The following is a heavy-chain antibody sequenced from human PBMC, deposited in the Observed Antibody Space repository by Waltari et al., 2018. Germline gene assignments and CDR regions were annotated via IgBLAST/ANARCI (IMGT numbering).Heavy chain of an antibody. Sequence: QVQLVQSGAEVKKPGASVKVSCKASGYTFTSYDINWVRQATGQGLEWMGWMNPNSGNTGYAQKFQGRVTMTRNTSISTAYMELSSLRSEDTAVYYCASWGVDNWNNERDWFDPWGQGTLVIVSS. V-gene: IGHV1-8*01. CDR2: MNPNSGNT. J-gene: IGHJ5*02. CDR1: GYTFTSYD. D-gene: IGHD1-20*01. CDR3: ASWGVDNWNNERDWFDP.